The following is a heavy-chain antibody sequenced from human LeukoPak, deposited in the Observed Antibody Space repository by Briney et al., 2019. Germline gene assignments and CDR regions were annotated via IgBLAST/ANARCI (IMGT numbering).Heavy chain of an antibody. D-gene: IGHD6-13*01. J-gene: IGHJ1*01. CDR3: TTVGFAGIAAAGKGYFQH. CDR1: TLTLNNYW. CDR2: IKQDGSEK. V-gene: IGHV3-7*05. Sequence: GGSLRLSCTASTLTLNNYWMSWVRQAPGKGLEWVANIKQDGSEKYHVDSVKGRFTISRDNAKNSLYLQMNSLRAEDTAVYYCTTVGFAGIAAAGKGYFQHWGQGTLVTVSS.